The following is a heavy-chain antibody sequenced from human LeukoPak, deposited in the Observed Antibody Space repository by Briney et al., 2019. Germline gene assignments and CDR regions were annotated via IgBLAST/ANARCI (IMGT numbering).Heavy chain of an antibody. Sequence: GASVKVSCKASGGTFSSYAISWVRQAPGQGLEWMGGIIPIFGTANYAQKFQGRVTITADESTSTAYMELSSLRSEDTAVYYCATTTYYYDSSGSQIDYWGQGTLVTVSS. J-gene: IGHJ4*02. CDR1: GGTFSSYA. CDR3: ATTTYYYDSSGSQIDY. V-gene: IGHV1-69*01. CDR2: IIPIFGTA. D-gene: IGHD3-22*01.